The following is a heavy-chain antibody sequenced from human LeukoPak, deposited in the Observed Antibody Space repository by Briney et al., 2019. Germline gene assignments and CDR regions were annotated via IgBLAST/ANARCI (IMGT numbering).Heavy chain of an antibody. Sequence: PGGSLRLSCAASGFTFSSYEMNWVRQAPGKGLEWVSYISSSGSTIYYADSVKSRFTISRDNAKNSLYLQMNSLRAEDTAVYYCARGVEASYYYYYMDVWGKGTTVTISS. V-gene: IGHV3-48*03. CDR1: GFTFSSYE. CDR3: ARGVEASYYYYYMDV. CDR2: ISSSGSTI. J-gene: IGHJ6*03.